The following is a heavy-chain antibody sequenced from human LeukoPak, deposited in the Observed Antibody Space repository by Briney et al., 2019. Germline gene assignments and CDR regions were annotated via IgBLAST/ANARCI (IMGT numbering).Heavy chain of an antibody. CDR1: GFTFSSYA. CDR2: ITGSGGST. Sequence: GGSLRLSCAASGFTFSSYAMSWVRQAPGKGLEWVSAITGSGGSTYFPDSVKGRFTISRDNARNSLYLQMNSLRAEDTAFYYCVRDSHWAFDYWGQGTLVTVSS. CDR3: VRDSHWAFDY. D-gene: IGHD3-16*01. J-gene: IGHJ4*02. V-gene: IGHV3-23*01.